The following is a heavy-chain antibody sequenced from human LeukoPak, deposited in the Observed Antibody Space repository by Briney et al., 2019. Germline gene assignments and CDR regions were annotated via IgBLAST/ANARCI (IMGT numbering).Heavy chain of an antibody. Sequence: GASVKVSCKVSGYTLTELSMHWVRQAPGKGLEWMGGFDPEDGETIYAQKFQGRATMTEDTSTDTAYMELSSLRSEDTAVYYCATGFYDSSGYYYDYYFDYWGQGTLVTVSS. D-gene: IGHD3-22*01. CDR1: GYTLTELS. J-gene: IGHJ4*02. CDR3: ATGFYDSSGYYYDYYFDY. CDR2: FDPEDGET. V-gene: IGHV1-24*01.